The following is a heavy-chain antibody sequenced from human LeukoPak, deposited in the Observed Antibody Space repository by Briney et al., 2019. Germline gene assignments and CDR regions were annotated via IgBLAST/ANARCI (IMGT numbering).Heavy chain of an antibody. V-gene: IGHV4-4*07. J-gene: IGHJ4*02. CDR3: ARHRAYSSSSPFDY. CDR1: GGSISSYY. D-gene: IGHD6-6*01. Sequence: SETLSLTCTVSGGSISSYYWSWIRQPAGKGLELIGRIYTSGSTNYNPSLKSRVTMFVDMSKNQFSLRLSSVTAADTAVYYCARHRAYSSSSPFDYWGQGTLVTVSS. CDR2: IYTSGST.